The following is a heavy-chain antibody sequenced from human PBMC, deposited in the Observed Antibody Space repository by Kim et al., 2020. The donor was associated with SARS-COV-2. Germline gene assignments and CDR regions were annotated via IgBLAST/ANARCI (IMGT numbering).Heavy chain of an antibody. CDR2: IYYSGST. Sequence: SETLSLTCTVSGGSISSSSYYWGWIRQPPGKGLEWIGSIYYSGSTYYNPFLKSRVTISVDTSKNQFSLKLSSVTAADTAVYYCASVGVSGYLGAFDIWGQGTMVTVSS. J-gene: IGHJ3*02. CDR3: ASVGVSGYLGAFDI. D-gene: IGHD3-3*01. CDR1: GGSISSSSYY. V-gene: IGHV4-39*01.